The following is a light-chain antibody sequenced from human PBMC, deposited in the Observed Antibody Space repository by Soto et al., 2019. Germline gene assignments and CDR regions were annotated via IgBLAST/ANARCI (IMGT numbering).Light chain of an antibody. V-gene: IGKV1-39*01. CDR1: QSISNF. CDR3: HQTFTPPLT. Sequence: DIEITHSPSSLSASVGDSVTITCRGSQSISNFLTWYRKSPGRAPELLIYAASTLQSGVPSRFSGSGSGTDFTLTIRSLQPEDFATYWCHQTFTPPLTFGGGTKVDIK. J-gene: IGKJ4*01. CDR2: AAS.